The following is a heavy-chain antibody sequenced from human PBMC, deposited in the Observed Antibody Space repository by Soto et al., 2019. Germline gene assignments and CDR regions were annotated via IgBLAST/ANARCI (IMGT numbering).Heavy chain of an antibody. Sequence: GGSLRLSCAASGFTFSSYSIHWVRQAPGKGLEWVAVISYDGSNKYYADSVKGRFTISRDNSKNTLYLQMNSLRAEDTAVYYCARERLDYGGNSAQGIDVWGQGTKVNVYS. J-gene: IGHJ6*02. CDR1: GFTFSSYS. D-gene: IGHD4-17*01. CDR2: ISYDGSNK. V-gene: IGHV3-30-3*01. CDR3: ARERLDYGGNSAQGIDV.